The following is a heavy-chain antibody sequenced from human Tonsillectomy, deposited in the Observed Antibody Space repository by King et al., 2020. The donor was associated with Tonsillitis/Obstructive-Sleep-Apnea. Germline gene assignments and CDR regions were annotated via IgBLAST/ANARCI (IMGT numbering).Heavy chain of an antibody. D-gene: IGHD2-2*02. CDR1: GFTFSSSW. V-gene: IGHV3-7*04. Sequence: VQLVESGGGLVQRGGSLRLSCVASGFTFSSSWMTWVRQAPGKRLEWVANIKQDGSEKYYVGSVKGRFTISRDNAKNSLYLQMNGLRAEDTAVYYCAREVVVVPAAISDHYYYYMDVWGKGTTVTVSS. J-gene: IGHJ6*03. CDR2: IKQDGSEK. CDR3: AREVVVVPAAISDHYYYYMDV.